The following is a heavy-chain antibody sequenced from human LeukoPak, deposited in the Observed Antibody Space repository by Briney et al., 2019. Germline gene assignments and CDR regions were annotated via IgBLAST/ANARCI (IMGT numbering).Heavy chain of an antibody. V-gene: IGHV3-30*18. J-gene: IGHJ4*02. CDR2: ISYDGSNK. Sequence: GGSLRLSCAASGFTFSSYGMHWVREAPGQGLEWVAVISYDGSNKYYADSVKGRFTISRANSKNTLYLQMNSLRAEDTAVYYCAKDPYLGSYQHFDYWGQGTLVTVSS. D-gene: IGHD5-18*01. CDR1: GFTFSSYG. CDR3: AKDPYLGSYQHFDY.